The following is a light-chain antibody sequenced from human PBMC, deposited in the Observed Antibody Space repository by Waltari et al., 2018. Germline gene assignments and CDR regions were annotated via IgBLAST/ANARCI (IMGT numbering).Light chain of an antibody. Sequence: QSALTPQASVSGTVGQKVTLPCTGHSYNVGKYAVGWYHPSAHGAPKTVLFGHSLPSGIPDRFSGSKAGTTASLTTSGLQPEDEADYYCSTWDSTLSAVVFGGGTKVTVL. CDR1: SYNVGKYA. CDR3: STWDSTLSAVV. CDR2: GHS. V-gene: IGLV1-36*01. J-gene: IGLJ2*01.